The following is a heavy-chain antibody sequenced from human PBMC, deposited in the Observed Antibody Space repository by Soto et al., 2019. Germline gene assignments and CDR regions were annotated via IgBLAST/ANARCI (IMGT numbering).Heavy chain of an antibody. CDR2: IYYSGST. CDR1: GGSISSYY. CDR3: ARAVVVVDNNWFDP. Sequence: SETLSLTCTVSGGSISSYYWSWIRQPPGKGLEWIGYIYYSGSTNYNPSLKSRVTISVDTSKNQFSLKLSSVTAADTAVYYCARAVVVVDNNWFDPWGQGTLVTVSS. V-gene: IGHV4-59*01. J-gene: IGHJ5*02. D-gene: IGHD3-22*01.